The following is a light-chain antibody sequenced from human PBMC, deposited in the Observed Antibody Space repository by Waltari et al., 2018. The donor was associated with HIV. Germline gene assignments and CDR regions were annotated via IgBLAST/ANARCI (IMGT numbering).Light chain of an antibody. CDR3: AAWDDSLSATV. J-gene: IGLJ2*01. Sequence: QSVLTQPPSASGTPGQRVTISCSGSSSNIGSHYVYWYQQLPGTAPKLLIYMSDQRPSGVPDRFSESKSGTSASLAISGLRSEDEAEYYCAAWDDSLSATVFGGGTKLTVL. CDR2: MSD. CDR1: SSNIGSHY. V-gene: IGLV1-47*01.